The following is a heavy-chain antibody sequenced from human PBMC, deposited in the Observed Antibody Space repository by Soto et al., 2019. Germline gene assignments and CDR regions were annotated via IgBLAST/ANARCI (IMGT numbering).Heavy chain of an antibody. V-gene: IGHV4-31*03. D-gene: IGHD2-8*01. CDR2: IYYSGSS. J-gene: IGHJ4*02. CDR1: GGSISTGGYY. CDR3: ARALSVSLFDN. Sequence: QVQLQESGPGLVKPSQTLSLTCTVSGGSISTGGYYWTGIRQPPGKGLEWIGYIYYSGSSYYNPSLKSRVTITVDTSKNQYSLKLSSVTAADTAVYYCARALSVSLFDNWGQGTLVTVSS.